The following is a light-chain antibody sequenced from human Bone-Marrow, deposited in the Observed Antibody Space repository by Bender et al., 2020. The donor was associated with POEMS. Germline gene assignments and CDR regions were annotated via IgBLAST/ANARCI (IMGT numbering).Light chain of an antibody. CDR3: AVWDDGLNGWV. V-gene: IGLV1-44*01. CDR2: SSP. Sequence: QSVVTQPPSASGTPGQRVSISCSGGSSNIGAHAVNWYQHLPGTAPTLLLYSSPRRPSEVPDRFSGCRSGTSASLAISGLQSEDEADYYCAVWDDGLNGWVFGGGTKLTVL. CDR1: SSNIGAHA. J-gene: IGLJ3*02.